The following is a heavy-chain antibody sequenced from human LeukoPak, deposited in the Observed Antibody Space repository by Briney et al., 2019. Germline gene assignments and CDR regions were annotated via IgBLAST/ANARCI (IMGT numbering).Heavy chain of an antibody. CDR2: ISAYSTYNGNT. CDR1: GYTFTSYG. CDR3: AREIAAAGFDY. J-gene: IGHJ4*02. D-gene: IGHD6-13*01. Sequence: ASVKVSCKASGYTFTSYGISWVRQAPGQGPEWMGWISAYSTYNGNTNYAQKFQGRVTMTTDTSTSTAYMELRSLRSDDTAVYYCAREIAAAGFDYWGQGTLVTVSS. V-gene: IGHV1-18*01.